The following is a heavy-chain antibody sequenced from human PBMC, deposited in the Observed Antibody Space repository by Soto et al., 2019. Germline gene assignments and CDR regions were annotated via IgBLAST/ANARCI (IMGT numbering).Heavy chain of an antibody. V-gene: IGHV3-21*01. J-gene: IGHJ4*02. CDR2: ISSSSSYI. CDR3: ARAYYYDSSGYPLDY. Sequence: GGSLRLSCAASGFTFSSYSMNWVRQAPGKGLEWVSSISSSSSYIYYADSVKGRFTISRDNAKNLLYQQMNSLRAEDTAVYYCARAYYYDSSGYPLDYWGQGTLVTVSS. CDR1: GFTFSSYS. D-gene: IGHD3-22*01.